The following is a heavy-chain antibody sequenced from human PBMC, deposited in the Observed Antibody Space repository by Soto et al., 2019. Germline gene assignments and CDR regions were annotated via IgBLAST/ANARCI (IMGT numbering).Heavy chain of an antibody. CDR1: VYTLTELS. D-gene: IGHD3-16*01. CDR3: ATASGSPFWGFLDY. CDR2: FDPEDGET. Sequence: ASVKVSCTVSVYTLTELSIHCVRQAPGKGLEWMGGFDPEDGETIYAQKFQGRVTMTEDTSTDTAYMELSSLRSEDTAVYYCATASGSPFWGFLDYWGQGTLVTVSS. V-gene: IGHV1-24*01. J-gene: IGHJ4*02.